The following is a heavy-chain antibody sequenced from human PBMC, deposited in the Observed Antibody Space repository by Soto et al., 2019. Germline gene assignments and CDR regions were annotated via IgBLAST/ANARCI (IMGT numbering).Heavy chain of an antibody. Sequence: QVQLQESGPGLVKPSQTLSITCTVSVGSISSGGYYWSSIRQHPGKGLEWIGYIYYSGSTYYNPSVKSRVTISVDTAKNQFCLKLSSVTAADTAVYYCARGYTREYFQHWGQGTLVTVSS. J-gene: IGHJ1*01. CDR3: ARGYTREYFQH. CDR1: VGSISSGGYY. CDR2: IYYSGST. V-gene: IGHV4-31*03. D-gene: IGHD1-1*01.